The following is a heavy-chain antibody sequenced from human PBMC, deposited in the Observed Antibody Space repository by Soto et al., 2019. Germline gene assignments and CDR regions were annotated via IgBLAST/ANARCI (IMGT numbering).Heavy chain of an antibody. V-gene: IGHV3-30*18. Sequence: QVQLVESGGGVVQPGRSLRLSCAASGFSFSSHGMHWVRQGPGRGLEWGGVISHDGSFKSYADSLRGRFTVSRDNSKNTLYLQIHSLRPEDTAVYYCAKLEGSVPVDGDWFDPWGQGTLVTVSS. CDR3: AKLEGSVPVDGDWFDP. CDR1: GFSFSSHG. D-gene: IGHD6-19*01. CDR2: ISHDGSFK. J-gene: IGHJ5*02.